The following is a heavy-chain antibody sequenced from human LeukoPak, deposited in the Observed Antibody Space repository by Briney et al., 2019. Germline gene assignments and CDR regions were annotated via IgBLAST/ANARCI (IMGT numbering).Heavy chain of an antibody. D-gene: IGHD1-26*01. Sequence: GGSLRLSCAASGYTVTGNDMNWVRQAPGKGLEWVSLIYAGGGGSAYYADSVRGRFTGSRDDSKNTLDLQMNSLKPDDTAIYYCLRQGVGSPPRWGQGTLVTVSS. CDR1: GYTVTGND. CDR2: IYAGGGGSA. CDR3: LRQGVGSPPR. V-gene: IGHV3-53*05. J-gene: IGHJ4*02.